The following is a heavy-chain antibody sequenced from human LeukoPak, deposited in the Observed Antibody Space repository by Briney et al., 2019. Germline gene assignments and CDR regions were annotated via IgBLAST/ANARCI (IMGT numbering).Heavy chain of an antibody. D-gene: IGHD5-12*01. J-gene: IGHJ4*02. CDR2: IDQDGSEK. CDR1: GFSFSNYW. Sequence: GGSLRLSCAASGFSFSNYWINWVRQAPGKGLEWVANIDQDGSEKYYVDSVKGRFTISRDNSKNTLYLQMNSLRAEDTAVYYCAKDIMGVATDRWGQGTLVTVSS. CDR3: AKDIMGVATDR. V-gene: IGHV3-7*03.